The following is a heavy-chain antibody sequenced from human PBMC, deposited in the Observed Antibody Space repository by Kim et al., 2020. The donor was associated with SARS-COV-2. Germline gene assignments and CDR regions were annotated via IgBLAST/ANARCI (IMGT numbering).Heavy chain of an antibody. J-gene: IGHJ4*02. CDR3: ARTNMVRGVIITNGFDY. V-gene: IGHV1-8*01. CDR1: GYTFTSYD. Sequence: ASVKVSCKASGYTFTSYDINWVRQATGQGLEWMGWMNPNSGNTGYAQKFQGRVTMTRNTSISTAYMELSSLRSEDTAVYYCARTNMVRGVIITNGFDYWGQGTLVTVSS. D-gene: IGHD3-10*01. CDR2: MNPNSGNT.